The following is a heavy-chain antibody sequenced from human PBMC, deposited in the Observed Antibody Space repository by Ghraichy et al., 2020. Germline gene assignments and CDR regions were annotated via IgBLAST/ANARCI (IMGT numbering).Heavy chain of an antibody. CDR2: IYYSGST. CDR3: ARKAGYSSSYYYYYMDV. J-gene: IGHJ6*03. CDR1: GGSVSSGSYY. Sequence: GSLRLSCTVSGGSVSSGSYYWSSIRQPPGKGLEWIGYIYYSGSTNYNPSLKSRVTISVDTSKNQFSLKLSSVTAADTAVYYCARKAGYSSSYYYYYMDVWGKGTTVTVSS. D-gene: IGHD6-13*01. V-gene: IGHV4-61*01.